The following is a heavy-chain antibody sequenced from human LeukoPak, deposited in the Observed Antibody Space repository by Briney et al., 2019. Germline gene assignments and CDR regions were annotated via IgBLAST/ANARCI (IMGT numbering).Heavy chain of an antibody. V-gene: IGHV4-59*01. CDR3: ARGLVVTTYYFDY. CDR2: IYYSGST. CDR1: GGSISSYY. D-gene: IGHD3-22*01. J-gene: IGHJ4*02. Sequence: PSETLPLTCTVSGGSISSYYWSWIRQPPGKGLEWIGYIYYSGSTNYNPSLKSRVTISVDTSKNQFSLKLSSVTAADTAVYYCARGLVVTTYYFDYWGQGTLVTVSS.